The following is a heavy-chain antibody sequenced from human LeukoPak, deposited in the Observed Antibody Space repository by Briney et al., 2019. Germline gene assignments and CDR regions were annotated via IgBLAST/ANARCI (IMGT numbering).Heavy chain of an antibody. CDR2: ISYDGSNK. CDR1: GFTFSSYA. Sequence: GRSLRLSCAASGFTFSSYAMHWVRQAPGKGLEWVAVISYDGSNKYYADSVKGRFTISRDNSKNTLYLQMNSLRAEDTAVYYCARDRGRGDYYYYYGMDVWGQGTTVTVSS. V-gene: IGHV3-30-3*01. J-gene: IGHJ6*02. D-gene: IGHD3-10*01. CDR3: ARDRGRGDYYYYYGMDV.